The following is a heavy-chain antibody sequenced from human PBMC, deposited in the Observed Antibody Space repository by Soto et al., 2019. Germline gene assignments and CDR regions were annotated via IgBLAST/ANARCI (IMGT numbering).Heavy chain of an antibody. CDR1: GFTFRSYA. CDR2: ILSDENNK. D-gene: IGHD2-15*01. V-gene: IGHV3-30-3*01. Sequence: GGSLRLSCAASGFTFRSYAMHWVRQAPGKGLEWVAVILSDENNKYYTETVKGRFTISRDNAKNTLYLQVNSLRAEDTAVYYCVREYRYCGGGSCKTWSGGFDIWGQGIMVTVSS. CDR3: VREYRYCGGGSCKTWSGGFDI. J-gene: IGHJ3*02.